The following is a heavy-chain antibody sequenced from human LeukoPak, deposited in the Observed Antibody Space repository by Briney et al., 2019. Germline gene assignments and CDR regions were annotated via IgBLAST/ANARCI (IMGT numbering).Heavy chain of an antibody. CDR1: VFTFSSYG. J-gene: IGHJ4*02. V-gene: IGHV3-21*04. Sequence: GGSLTLSCAASVFTFSSYGMTWVGQAPGKGLEGVSSISSSNSYIYYEHSAKGPFTISRGNAKNSLYLQMKLLKADDHAGDYWAREFEHFDYWGQGTLVTVSS. CDR3: AREFEHFDY. D-gene: IGHD3-9*01. CDR2: ISSSNSYI.